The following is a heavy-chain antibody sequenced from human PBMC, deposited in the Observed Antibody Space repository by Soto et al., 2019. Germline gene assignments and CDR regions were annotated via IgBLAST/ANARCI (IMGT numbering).Heavy chain of an antibody. Sequence: SETLSLTCTVSGGSISSYYWSLIRQPAGKGLEWIGRIYTSGSTNYNPSLKGRVTMSVDTSKNQFSLKLSSVTAADTAVYYCARDGDGRMTTNPYSYNGIDVWGPATTVT. CDR3: ARDGDGRMTTNPYSYNGIDV. CDR2: IYTSGST. CDR1: GGSISSYY. J-gene: IGHJ6*02. V-gene: IGHV4-4*07. D-gene: IGHD4-4*01.